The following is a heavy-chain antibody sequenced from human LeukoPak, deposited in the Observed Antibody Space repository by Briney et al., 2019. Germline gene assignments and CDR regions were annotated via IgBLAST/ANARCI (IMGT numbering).Heavy chain of an antibody. D-gene: IGHD6-19*01. Sequence: ASVRVSCKASGYTFTQYAISWVRQAPGQGLEWMGWISTYNGDTNYAQNLQGRVTMTRDTSSTSAYMELRSLRSDDTAVYYCARDPSNTSGRYIYFDSWSQGTLVTVSS. CDR2: ISTYNGDT. CDR3: ARDPSNTSGRYIYFDS. V-gene: IGHV1-18*04. J-gene: IGHJ4*02. CDR1: GYTFTQYA.